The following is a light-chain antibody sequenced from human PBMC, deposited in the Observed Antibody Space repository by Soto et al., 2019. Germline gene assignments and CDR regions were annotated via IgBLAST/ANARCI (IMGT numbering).Light chain of an antibody. V-gene: IGKV3-20*01. CDR3: HHYYNSPQT. J-gene: IGKJ5*01. CDR1: QSVSSSY. CDR2: GTF. Sequence: EIVLTQSPGTLSLSPGERATLSCRASQSVSSSYLAWYQQKPGQAPRLLIYGTFIRPTGIPDRFSGSGSGTDFTLTISRLEPEDFAVYYCHHYYNSPQTFGQGTRLEI.